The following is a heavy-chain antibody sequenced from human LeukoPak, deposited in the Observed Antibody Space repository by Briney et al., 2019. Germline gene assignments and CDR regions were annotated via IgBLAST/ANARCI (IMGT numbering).Heavy chain of an antibody. V-gene: IGHV4-61*08. J-gene: IGHJ4*02. D-gene: IGHD4-17*01. CDR2: IRNNGDA. CDR1: GGSVSSDDYY. CDR3: ARQGALDYGDFYFDY. Sequence: SETLSVTCSVSGGSVSSDDYYWTWIRQPPGGRLEWIGYIRNNGDARYNPSLNSRVTISVDTSKNQFSLKLSSMTAADTAVYYCARQGALDYGDFYFDYWGQGTLVTVSS.